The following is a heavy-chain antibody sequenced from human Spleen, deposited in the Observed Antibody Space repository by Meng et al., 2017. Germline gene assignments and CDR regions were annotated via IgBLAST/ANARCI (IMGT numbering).Heavy chain of an antibody. D-gene: IGHD1-26*01. J-gene: IGHJ4*02. Sequence: QITLPESGPTLVKPTQTLTLTCTCSGFSLSTSGVGVGWIRQPPGKGLEWLALICWDDAKRYSPSLKSRITITKDTSKNQVVLTLTSMVPVDTATYYCAHRHRVGAGEFDYWGQGTLVTVSS. V-gene: IGHV2-5*02. CDR3: AHRHRVGAGEFDY. CDR2: ICWDDAK. CDR1: GFSLSTSGVG.